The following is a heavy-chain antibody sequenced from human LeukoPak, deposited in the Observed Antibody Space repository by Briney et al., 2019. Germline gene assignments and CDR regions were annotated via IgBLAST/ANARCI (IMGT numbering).Heavy chain of an antibody. CDR2: IYPGDSDT. V-gene: IGHV5-51*01. J-gene: IGHJ4*02. CDR3: ARRAGEWELLDY. CDR1: GYRFTSYW. Sequence: RGGSLKISCQGSGYRFTSYWIGWVRQLPGKGLEWMGIIYPGDSDTRYNPFFQGQVTISADKSISTAYLQWSSLKASDTAMYYCARRAGEWELLDYWGQGTLVTVSS. D-gene: IGHD1-26*01.